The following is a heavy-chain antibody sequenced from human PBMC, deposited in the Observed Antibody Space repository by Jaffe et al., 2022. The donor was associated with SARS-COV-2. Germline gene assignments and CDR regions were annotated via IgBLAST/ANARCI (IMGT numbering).Heavy chain of an antibody. D-gene: IGHD6-13*01. J-gene: IGHJ4*02. Sequence: QVQLVQSGAEVKKPGASVKVSCKASGYTFTSYGISWVRQAPGQGLEWMGWISAYNGNTNYAQKLQGRVTMTTDTSTSTAYMELRSLRSDDTAVYYCARDVKRFGIAAAGRGAQVDYWGQGTLVTVSS. CDR3: ARDVKRFGIAAAGRGAQVDY. CDR1: GYTFTSYG. CDR2: ISAYNGNT. V-gene: IGHV1-18*01.